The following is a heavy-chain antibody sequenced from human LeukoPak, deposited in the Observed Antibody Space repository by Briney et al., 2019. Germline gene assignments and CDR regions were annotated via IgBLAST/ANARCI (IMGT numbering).Heavy chain of an antibody. V-gene: IGHV5-51*01. D-gene: IGHD2-2*03. Sequence: GESLKISCKGSGYSFPTYWIAWVRQMPGKGLEWMGIIYPDESNVRYSPSFQGQVTISADKSISTAYLQWSSLKASDTAMYYCARPPSRGYSSSFEYWGQGTLVTVSS. CDR3: ARPPSRGYSSSFEY. J-gene: IGHJ4*02. CDR2: IYPDESNV. CDR1: GYSFPTYW.